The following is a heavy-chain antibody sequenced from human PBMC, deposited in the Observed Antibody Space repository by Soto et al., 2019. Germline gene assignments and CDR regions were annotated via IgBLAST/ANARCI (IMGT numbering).Heavy chain of an antibody. CDR3: AGYCGGDCYPSNYYGMDV. D-gene: IGHD2-21*02. CDR2: INHSGST. Sequence: SETLSLTCAVYCGSFSGYYWSWIRQPPGKGLEWIGEINHSGSTNYNPSLKSRVTISVDTSKNQFSLKLSSVTAADTAVYYCAGYCGGDCYPSNYYGMDVWGQG. V-gene: IGHV4-34*01. J-gene: IGHJ6*02. CDR1: CGSFSGYY.